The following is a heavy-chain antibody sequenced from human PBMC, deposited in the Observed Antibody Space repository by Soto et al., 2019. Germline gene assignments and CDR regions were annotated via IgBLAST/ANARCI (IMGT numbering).Heavy chain of an antibody. V-gene: IGHV1-69*17. D-gene: IGHD2-15*01. Sequence: QVQLVQSGAEVKKPGSSVKVSCKASGGTSRSLSITWVRQAPGKGLEWMGGITPLFGILNYPQKFQGRLTITADKSTGTAYLELSSLRSEDTAVYYCARDTHSAGGWFDTWGRGTLVTVPS. CDR1: GGTSRSLS. CDR3: ARDTHSAGGWFDT. CDR2: ITPLFGIL. J-gene: IGHJ5*02.